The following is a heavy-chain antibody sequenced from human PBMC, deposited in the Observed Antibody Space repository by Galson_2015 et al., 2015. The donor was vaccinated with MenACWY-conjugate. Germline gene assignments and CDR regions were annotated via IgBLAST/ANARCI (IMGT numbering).Heavy chain of an antibody. CDR3: ARVAGNEQDYGDFDL. CDR2: IRSGSSYL. D-gene: IGHD3-16*01. J-gene: IGHJ2*01. V-gene: IGHV3-21*06. CDR1: GFTFSSYT. Sequence: SLRLSCAASGFTFSSYTMNWVRQAQGKGLECVSSIRSGSSYLHNADPVKGRSPIPRDNAKTSLYPQMNSLRGEDTAVYYCARVAGNEQDYGDFDLWGRGTLVTVSS.